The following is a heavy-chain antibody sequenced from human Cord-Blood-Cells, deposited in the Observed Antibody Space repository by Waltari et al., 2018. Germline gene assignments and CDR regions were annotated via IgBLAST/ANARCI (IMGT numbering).Heavy chain of an antibody. D-gene: IGHD6-13*01. CDR3: AREGSSWYYYYMDV. V-gene: IGHV3-11*01. J-gene: IGHJ6*03. Sequence: QVKLVESVGGLVKPGGSLRLSCAASGSTFSDYYMSWICQAPGQGLEWVSYISSSGSTIYYADSVKGRFTIPRDNDKNSLYLQMNSLRAEDTAVYYCAREGSSWYYYYMDVWGKGTTVTVSS. CDR2: ISSSGSTI. CDR1: GSTFSDYY.